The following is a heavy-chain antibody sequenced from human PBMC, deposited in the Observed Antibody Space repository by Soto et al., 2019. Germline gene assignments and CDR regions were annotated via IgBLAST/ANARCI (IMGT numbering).Heavy chain of an antibody. D-gene: IGHD5-12*01. V-gene: IGHV1-69*01. CDR1: GGTFSSYA. J-gene: IGHJ6*02. CDR3: AREMATTNYYYYGMDV. CDR2: IIPIFGTA. Sequence: QVQLVQSGAEVKKPGSSVKVSCKASGGTFSSYAISWVRQAPGQGLEWMGGIIPIFGTANYAQKFQGRVTITADESTSTDYMELSSLRSEDTAVYYCAREMATTNYYYYGMDVWGQGTTVTVSS.